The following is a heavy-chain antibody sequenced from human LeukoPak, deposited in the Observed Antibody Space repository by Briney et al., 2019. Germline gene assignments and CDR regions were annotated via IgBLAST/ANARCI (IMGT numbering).Heavy chain of an antibody. CDR3: ARQESVVAARSYGMDV. D-gene: IGHD2-15*01. CDR2: IYPGDSDT. V-gene: IGHV5-51*01. J-gene: IGHJ6*02. Sequence: GESLKISCKGSGYSFTSYWIGWVRQMPGKGLEWMGIIYPGDSDTRYSPSFQGQVTISADKSISTAYLQWSGLKASDTAMYYCARQESVVAARSYGMDVWGQGTTVTVSS. CDR1: GYSFTSYW.